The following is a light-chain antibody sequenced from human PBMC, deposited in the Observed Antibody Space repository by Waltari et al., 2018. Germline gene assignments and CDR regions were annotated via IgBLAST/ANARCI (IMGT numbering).Light chain of an antibody. V-gene: IGLV2-14*03. CDR1: SSDVVGYNY. J-gene: IGLJ3*02. CDR2: DVS. CDR3: ISYTSSSTWV. Sequence: QSALTQPASVSGSPGQSITISCTGTSSDVVGYNYVSWYQQHPGKAPKLIIYDVSNRPSGVSNRFSGSRSGNTASLTISGLQTEDEADYYCISYTSSSTWVFGGGTKLTVL.